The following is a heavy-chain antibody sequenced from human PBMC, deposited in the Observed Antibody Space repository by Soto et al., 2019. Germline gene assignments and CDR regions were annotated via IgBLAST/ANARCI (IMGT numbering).Heavy chain of an antibody. CDR1: GFTFSSYG. CDR3: AKMGTDYYDSSGYPNNDAFDI. J-gene: IGHJ3*02. V-gene: IGHV3-30*18. D-gene: IGHD3-22*01. CDR2: ISYGGSNK. Sequence: EGSLRLSCAASGFTFSSYGMHWVRQAPGKGLEWVAVISYGGSNKYYADSVKGRFTISRDNSKNTLYLQMNSLRAEDTAVYYCAKMGTDYYDSSGYPNNDAFDIWGQGTRVTVSS.